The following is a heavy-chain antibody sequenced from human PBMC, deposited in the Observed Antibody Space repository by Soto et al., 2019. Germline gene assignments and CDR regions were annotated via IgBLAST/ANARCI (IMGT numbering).Heavy chain of an antibody. CDR1: GGSISSYY. D-gene: IGHD3-10*01. V-gene: IGHV4-59*01. CDR2: IYYSGST. Sequence: QVQLQESGPGLVKPSETLSLTCTVSGGSISSYYWSWIRQPPGKGLEWIGYIYYSGSTNYNPSLKRRVTISVDTSKTQFSLKLSSVTAADTAVYYCARGDPLLWFGEKVYYGMDVWGQGTTVTVSS. CDR3: ARGDPLLWFGEKVYYGMDV. J-gene: IGHJ6*02.